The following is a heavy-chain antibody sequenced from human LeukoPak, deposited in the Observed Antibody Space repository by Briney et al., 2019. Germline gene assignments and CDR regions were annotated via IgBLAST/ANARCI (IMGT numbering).Heavy chain of an antibody. J-gene: IGHJ4*02. V-gene: IGHV3-21*01. CDR1: GFTVSSNY. CDR3: ASYYYDSSAYGPLGY. D-gene: IGHD3-22*01. Sequence: GGSLRLSCAASGFTVSSNYMSWVRQAPGKGLEWVSSISSRSHYIYYADSVKGRFTISRDNAKNSLYLQMNSLRAEDTAVYYCASYYYDSSAYGPLGYWGQGTLVTVSS. CDR2: ISSRSHYI.